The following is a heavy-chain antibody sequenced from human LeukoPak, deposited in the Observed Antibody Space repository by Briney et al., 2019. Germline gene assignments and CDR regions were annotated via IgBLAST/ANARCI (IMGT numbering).Heavy chain of an antibody. CDR3: ASAPLTYYYDSSGYFQY. CDR1: GGTFSSYA. J-gene: IGHJ4*02. V-gene: IGHV1-69*05. Sequence: SVKVSCKASGGTFSSYAISWVRQAPGQGLEWMGRIIPIFGTANYAQKFQGRVTITTDESTSTAYMELSSLRSEDTAVYYCASAPLTYYYDSSGYFQYWGQGTLVTVSS. CDR2: IIPIFGTA. D-gene: IGHD3-22*01.